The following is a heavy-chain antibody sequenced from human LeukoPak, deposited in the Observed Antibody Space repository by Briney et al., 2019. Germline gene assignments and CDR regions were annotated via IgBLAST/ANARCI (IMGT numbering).Heavy chain of an antibody. J-gene: IGHJ6*03. CDR1: GGTFSSYA. V-gene: IGHV1-69*04. CDR2: IIPILGIA. Sequence: ASVKVSCKASGGTFSSYAISWVRQAPGQGLEWMGRIIPILGIANYAQKFQGRVTITADKSTSTAYMELSRLRSDDTAVYYCARGSHQINYDLYQNPINYYMDVWGKGTTVTVSS. CDR3: ARGSHQINYDLYQNPINYYMDV. D-gene: IGHD3-3*01.